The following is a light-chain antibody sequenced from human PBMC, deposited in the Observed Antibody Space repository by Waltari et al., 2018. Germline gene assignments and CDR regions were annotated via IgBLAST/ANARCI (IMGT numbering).Light chain of an antibody. CDR1: SSNIGAGYD. V-gene: IGLV1-40*01. J-gene: IGLJ3*02. Sequence: QSVLTQPPSVSGAPGQRVTISCTGSSSNIGAGYDVHWYQQLPGTAPKLLIYDNGSRPSWVPDRFSGSKSGTSASLAITGLQAEDEADYYCQSYDSSLSGVVFGGGTKLTVL. CDR3: QSYDSSLSGVV. CDR2: DNG.